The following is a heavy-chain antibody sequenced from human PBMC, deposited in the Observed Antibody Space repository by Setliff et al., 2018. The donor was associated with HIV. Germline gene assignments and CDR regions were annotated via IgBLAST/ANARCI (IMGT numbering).Heavy chain of an antibody. CDR3: ARGTKYSSGWSRGDY. Sequence: SETLSLTCAVYGGSFSGYYWSWIRQPPGKGLEWMGEITHSRSTNYNPSLKSRVTILVDSSKKQFSLKLSSVTAADTGVYYCARGTKYSSGWSRGDYWGLGTQVTVSS. J-gene: IGHJ4*02. D-gene: IGHD6-19*01. CDR1: GGSFSGYY. CDR2: ITHSRST. V-gene: IGHV4-34*01.